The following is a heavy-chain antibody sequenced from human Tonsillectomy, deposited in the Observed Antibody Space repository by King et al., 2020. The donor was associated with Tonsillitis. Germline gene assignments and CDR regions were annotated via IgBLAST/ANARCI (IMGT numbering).Heavy chain of an antibody. CDR1: GGSFSGYY. Sequence: VQLPQWGAGLLKPSETLSLTCGVYGGSFSGYYWSWIRQSPGKGLEWIGEINHSGSTNYNPSLKSRVTMSVDTSKNQFSLNLTSVTAADTAVYFCARNRGPLWLVLRIFDLWGRGTLVTVSS. CDR3: ARNRGPLWLVLRIFDL. J-gene: IGHJ2*01. V-gene: IGHV4-34*01. CDR2: INHSGST. D-gene: IGHD5-18*01.